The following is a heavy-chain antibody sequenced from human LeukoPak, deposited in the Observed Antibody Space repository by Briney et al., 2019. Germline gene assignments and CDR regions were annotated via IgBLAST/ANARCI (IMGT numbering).Heavy chain of an antibody. CDR3: ARWYYSGWAFDY. Sequence: PSETLSLTCTASGGTISSYYWNWIRQPPGKGLEWIGYIHDSGSTKYNPSLKSRVTISVETSKNQFSLKLSSVTAADTAVYYCARWYYSGWAFDYRGQGTLVTGSS. J-gene: IGHJ4*02. D-gene: IGHD6-19*01. CDR1: GGTISSYY. CDR2: IHDSGST. V-gene: IGHV4-59*08.